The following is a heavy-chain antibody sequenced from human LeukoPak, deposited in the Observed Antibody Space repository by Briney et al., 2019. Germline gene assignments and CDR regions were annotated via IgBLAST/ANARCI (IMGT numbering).Heavy chain of an antibody. CDR2: ISWNSVSI. V-gene: IGHV3-9*01. CDR3: AKDYYSSGYYYCAMDV. D-gene: IGHD6-19*01. J-gene: IGHJ6*02. CDR1: GFTFDDYA. Sequence: GRSLRLSCEASGFTFDDYAMHWVRQAPGKGLEWVSGISWNSVSIDYADSVKGRFTISRDNAKNSLYLQMNSLRAEDTALYYCAKDYYSSGYYYCAMDVWGRGTTVTVSS.